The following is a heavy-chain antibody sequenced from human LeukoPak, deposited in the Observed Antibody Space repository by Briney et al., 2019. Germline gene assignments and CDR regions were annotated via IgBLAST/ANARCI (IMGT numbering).Heavy chain of an antibody. V-gene: IGHV4-30-2*01. CDR2: IYHSGST. Sequence: ESSQTLSLTCTVSGGSISSGGYYWSWIRQPPGKGLEWIGYIYHSGSTYYNPSLKSRVTISVDRSKNQFSLKLSSVTAADTAVYYCARGVIRFLEWLDYWGQGTLVTVSS. D-gene: IGHD3-3*01. CDR1: GGSISSGGYY. CDR3: ARGVIRFLEWLDY. J-gene: IGHJ4*02.